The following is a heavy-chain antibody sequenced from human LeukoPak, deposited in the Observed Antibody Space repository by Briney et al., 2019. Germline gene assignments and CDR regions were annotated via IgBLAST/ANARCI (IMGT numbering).Heavy chain of an antibody. CDR1: GFTFSSYD. CDR2: ISGSGGST. D-gene: IGHD3-10*01. Sequence: PGGSLRLSCAASGFTFSSYDMTWVRQAPGKGLEWVSGISGSGGSTCYADSVKGRFTISRDNSKNTLYLQMNSLRAEDTAVYFCAKEDRVYGSGKNNWFDPWSHGTLVTVSS. V-gene: IGHV3-23*01. CDR3: AKEDRVYGSGKNNWFDP. J-gene: IGHJ5*02.